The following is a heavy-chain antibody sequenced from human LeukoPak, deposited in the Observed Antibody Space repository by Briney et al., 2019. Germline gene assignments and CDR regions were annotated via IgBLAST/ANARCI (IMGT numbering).Heavy chain of an antibody. V-gene: IGHV1-69*04. D-gene: IGHD3-22*01. Sequence: SVKVSCKASGGTFSSYAISWVRQAPGQGLEWMGRIIPILGIANYAQKFQGRVTITADKSTSTAYMELSSLRSEDTAVYYCASLTWYYDSSGYYLGPFDYWGQGTLVTVSS. CDR3: ASLTWYYDSSGYYLGPFDY. CDR1: GGTFSSYA. J-gene: IGHJ4*02. CDR2: IIPILGIA.